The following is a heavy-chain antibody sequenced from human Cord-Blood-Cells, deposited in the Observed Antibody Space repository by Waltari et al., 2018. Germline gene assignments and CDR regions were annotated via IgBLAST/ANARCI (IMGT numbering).Heavy chain of an antibody. CDR3: AKEGDFWSGYLDY. Sequence: EVQLVESGGGLVQPGRSLRLSCAASGFTFDDYAMHWVRQAPGKGLEWVSGSSWNSGSIGYADSVKGRFTISRDNAKNSLYLQMNSLRAEDMALYYCAKEGDFWSGYLDYWGQGTLVTVSS. J-gene: IGHJ4*02. V-gene: IGHV3-9*03. CDR2: SSWNSGSI. CDR1: GFTFDDYA. D-gene: IGHD3-3*01.